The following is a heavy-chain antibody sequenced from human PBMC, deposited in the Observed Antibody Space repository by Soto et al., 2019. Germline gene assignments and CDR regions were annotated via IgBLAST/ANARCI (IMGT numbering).Heavy chain of an antibody. V-gene: IGHV4-59*01. J-gene: IGHJ4*02. CDR3: ARMRGLGEISPFFDH. D-gene: IGHD3-16*02. Sequence: PSETLSLTCTVSGGSISSYYLSWIRQPPGKGLEWIGYMYYSGSTNYNPSLRSRVAISIDKSKNQFSLKLSSVIAADAAVYYCARMRGLGEISPFFDHWGQGTLVTVSS. CDR2: MYYSGST. CDR1: GGSISSYY.